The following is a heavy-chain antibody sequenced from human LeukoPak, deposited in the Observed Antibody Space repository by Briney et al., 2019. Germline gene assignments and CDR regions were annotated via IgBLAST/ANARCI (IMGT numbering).Heavy chain of an antibody. J-gene: IGHJ4*02. Sequence: GGSLRLSCAASGFTFSSYAMSWVRQAPGEGLEWVSAISGSGGSTYYADSVKGRFTISRDNSKNTLYLQMNSLRAEDTAVYYCAKDQISRGISGYYNFDYWGQGTLVTVSS. CDR1: GFTFSSYA. D-gene: IGHD3-22*01. CDR2: ISGSGGST. V-gene: IGHV3-23*01. CDR3: AKDQISRGISGYYNFDY.